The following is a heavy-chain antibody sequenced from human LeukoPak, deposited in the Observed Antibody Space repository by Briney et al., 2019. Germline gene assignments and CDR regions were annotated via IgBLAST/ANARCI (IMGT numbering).Heavy chain of an antibody. CDR2: IYHSGST. CDR3: ASLQVPAAIGIDY. V-gene: IGHV4-38-2*02. D-gene: IGHD2-2*01. J-gene: IGHJ4*02. CDR1: AGSISSYY. Sequence: PSETLSLTCTVSAGSISSYYWGWIRQPPGKGLEWIGSIYHSGSTYYNPSLKSRVTISVDTSKNQFSLKLSSVTAADTAVYYCASLQVPAAIGIDYWGQGTLVTVSS.